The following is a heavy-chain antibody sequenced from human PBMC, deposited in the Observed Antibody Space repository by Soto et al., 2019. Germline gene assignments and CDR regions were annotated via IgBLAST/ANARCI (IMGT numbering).Heavy chain of an antibody. CDR1: GFTFTSSA. D-gene: IGHD3-3*01. J-gene: IGHJ6*02. V-gene: IGHV1-58*01. Sequence: SVKVSCKASGFTFTSSAVQWVRQARGQRLEWIGWIVVGSGNTNYAQKFQERVTITRDMATSTAYMELSSLRSEDTAVYYCAAVQLRFLEWLPLDVWGQGTTVSVSS. CDR3: AAVQLRFLEWLPLDV. CDR2: IVVGSGNT.